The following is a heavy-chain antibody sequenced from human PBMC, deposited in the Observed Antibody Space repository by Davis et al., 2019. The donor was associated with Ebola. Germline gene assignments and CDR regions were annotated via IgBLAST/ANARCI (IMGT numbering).Heavy chain of an antibody. D-gene: IGHD1-14*01. CDR3: ARDGGRNAFDI. V-gene: IGHV3-74*01. CDR1: GFTFSTYW. J-gene: IGHJ3*02. CDR2: INNDGSST. Sequence: GESLKISCAASGFTFSTYWMHWVRQAPGKGLVWVSRINNDGSSTTYADYVKGRFSISRDNAKNTLYLQMNSLRAEDTAVYYCARDGGRNAFDIWGQGTMVTVSS.